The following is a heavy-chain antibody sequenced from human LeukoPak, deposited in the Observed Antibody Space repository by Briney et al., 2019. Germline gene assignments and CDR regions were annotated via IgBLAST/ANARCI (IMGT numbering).Heavy chain of an antibody. V-gene: IGHV4-61*01. D-gene: IGHD5-24*01. CDR3: ARGRERWLQLVAFDI. CDR2: IYYSGST. J-gene: IGHJ3*02. Sequence: SETLSLTCTVSGGSVSSGSYYWSWIRQPPGKGLEWIGYIYYSGSTNYNPSLKSRVTISVDTSKNHFSLKLSSVTAADTAVYYCARGRERWLQLVAFDIWGQGTMVTVSS. CDR1: GGSVSSGSYY.